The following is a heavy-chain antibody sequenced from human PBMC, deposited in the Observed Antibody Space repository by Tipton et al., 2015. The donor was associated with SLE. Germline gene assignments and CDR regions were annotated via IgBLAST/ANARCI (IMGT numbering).Heavy chain of an antibody. Sequence: TLSLTCAVSGYSIRSGFYWGWVRQPPGKGLEWIGSIDHSGGTYYNPSPKSRVTISVDTSKNQFSLKLSSVTAADTAVYYCARMWRAARGYFDLWGRGTLVTVSS. D-gene: IGHD6-6*01. CDR3: ARMWRAARGYFDL. J-gene: IGHJ2*01. CDR1: GYSIRSGFY. CDR2: IDHSGGT. V-gene: IGHV4-38-2*01.